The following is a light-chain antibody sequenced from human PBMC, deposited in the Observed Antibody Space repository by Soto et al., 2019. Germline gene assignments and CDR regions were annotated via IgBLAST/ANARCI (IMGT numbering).Light chain of an antibody. CDR3: QQYGTSSLT. V-gene: IGKV3-20*01. Sequence: EIVLTQSPGTLSLSPGERATLFCRASESVSSNYLAWYQQKPGQAPRLLIYGASSRATGIPDRFSGSGSGTDFTITISILEPEDFAVYYCQQYGTSSLTFGGGDKVEIK. CDR2: GAS. J-gene: IGKJ4*01. CDR1: ESVSSNY.